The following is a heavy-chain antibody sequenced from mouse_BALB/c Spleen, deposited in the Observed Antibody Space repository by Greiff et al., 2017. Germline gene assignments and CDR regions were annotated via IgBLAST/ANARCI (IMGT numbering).Heavy chain of an antibody. V-gene: IGHV2-9*02. D-gene: IGHD1-2*01. CDR2: IWAGGST. Sequence: VKLVESGPGLVAPSQSLSITCTVSGFSLTSYGVHWVRQPPGKGLEWLGVIWAGGSTNYNSALMSRLSISKDNSKSQVFLKMNSLQTDDTAMYYCARDRGITTYAMDYWGQGTSVTVSS. CDR1: GFSLTSYG. J-gene: IGHJ4*01. CDR3: ARDRGITTYAMDY.